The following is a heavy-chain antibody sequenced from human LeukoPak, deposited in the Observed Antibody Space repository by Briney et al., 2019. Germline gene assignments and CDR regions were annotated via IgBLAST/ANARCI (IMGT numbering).Heavy chain of an antibody. CDR3: ARLTYYYDSSGYIFDY. Sequence: ASVKVSCKASGHTFINYGITWVRQAPGQGLEWMGWISAYNGNTNYAQKLQGRVTMTTDTSTSTAYMELRSLRSDDTAVYYCARLTYYYDSSGYIFDYWGQGTLVTVSS. V-gene: IGHV1-18*01. CDR2: ISAYNGNT. CDR1: GHTFINYG. D-gene: IGHD3-22*01. J-gene: IGHJ4*02.